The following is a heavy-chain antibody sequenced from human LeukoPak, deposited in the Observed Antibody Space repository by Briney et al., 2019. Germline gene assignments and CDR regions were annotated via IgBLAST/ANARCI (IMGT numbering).Heavy chain of an antibody. V-gene: IGHV4-39*01. J-gene: IGHJ4*02. D-gene: IGHD3-10*01. CDR3: TRRSGGLPSDY. CDR2: IYYSGST. Sequence: PSETLSLTCTVSGGSISSTGYYWGWIRQPPGKGLEWIGSIYYSGSTYDNPSLKSRVTISVDTSRNQFSLKLSSVTAADTAVYYCTRRSGGLPSDYWGQGTLVTVSS. CDR1: GGSISSTGYY.